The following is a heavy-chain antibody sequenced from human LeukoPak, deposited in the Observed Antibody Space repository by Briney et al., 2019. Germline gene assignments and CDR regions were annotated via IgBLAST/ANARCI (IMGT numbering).Heavy chain of an antibody. Sequence: SETLSLTCTVSGGSIRSSTDYWGWIRQPPGKELEWIGSIYYSGSTYYNPPLKSRVTISVDTSKNQFSVKLSSVTAADTAMYYCAREVADYGGYYYYHYMDVWGKGTTVTISS. CDR3: AREVADYGGYYYYHYMDV. V-gene: IGHV4-39*07. CDR1: GGSIRSSTDY. J-gene: IGHJ6*03. D-gene: IGHD4-23*01. CDR2: IYYSGST.